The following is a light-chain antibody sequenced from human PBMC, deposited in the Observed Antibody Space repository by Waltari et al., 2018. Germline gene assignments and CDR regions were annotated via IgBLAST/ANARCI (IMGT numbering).Light chain of an antibody. V-gene: IGKV1-39*01. J-gene: IGKJ4*01. CDR2: AAS. CDR1: QNIGSY. Sequence: DIQITQSPSSLSASIGDRVTITCRASQNIGSYLNWFQTKPGQAPKPLIYAASSLQSGVPTRLSGSGSGTDFTFTVSSLQLEDFATYYCQQSYSSPTFGGGTKVEIK. CDR3: QQSYSSPT.